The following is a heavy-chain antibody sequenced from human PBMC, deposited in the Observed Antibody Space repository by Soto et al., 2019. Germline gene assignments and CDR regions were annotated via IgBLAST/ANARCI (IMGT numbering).Heavy chain of an antibody. Sequence: GGSLRLSCAASGFTFSSYAMHWVRQAPGKGLEWVAVISYDGSNKYYADSVKGRFTISRDNSKNTLYLQMNSLRAEDTAVYYCAREVAGGYYYYGMDVWGQGTTVTVSS. CDR1: GFTFSSYA. CDR3: AREVAGGYYYYGMDV. J-gene: IGHJ6*02. V-gene: IGHV3-30-3*01. CDR2: ISYDGSNK. D-gene: IGHD5-12*01.